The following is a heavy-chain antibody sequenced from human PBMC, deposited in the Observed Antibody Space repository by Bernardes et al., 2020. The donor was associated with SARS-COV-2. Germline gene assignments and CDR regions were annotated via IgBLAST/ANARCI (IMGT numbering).Heavy chain of an antibody. CDR1: GFTFSSYE. CDR2: ISSSGSTI. D-gene: IGHD4-17*01. CDR3: ARDSPGYGDYVGWFDP. Sequence: GGSLRLSCAASGFTFSSYEMNWVRQAPGKGLEWVSYISSSGSTIYYADSVKGRFTISRDNAKNSLYLQMNSLRAEDTAVYYCARDSPGYGDYVGWFDPWGQGTLVTVSS. J-gene: IGHJ5*02. V-gene: IGHV3-48*03.